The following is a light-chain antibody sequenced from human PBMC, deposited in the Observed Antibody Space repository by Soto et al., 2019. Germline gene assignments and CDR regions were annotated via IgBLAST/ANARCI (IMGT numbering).Light chain of an antibody. CDR3: QEYSNWPQT. CDR2: VES. V-gene: IGKV3-15*01. Sequence: EIVMTQSPATLSVSPGERATLSCRASQSVSSSLACYQQKPGQAPRLIIYVESTRATGIPAMFSGSASGTDLTVSISSVKSEDFAVYYFQEYSNWPQTFGQGTKVDIK. CDR1: QSVSSS. J-gene: IGKJ1*01.